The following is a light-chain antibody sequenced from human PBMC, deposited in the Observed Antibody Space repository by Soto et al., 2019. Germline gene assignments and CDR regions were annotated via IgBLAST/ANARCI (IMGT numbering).Light chain of an antibody. CDR2: GNN. CDR3: QSFDSSLSVV. V-gene: IGLV1-40*01. J-gene: IGLJ2*01. CDR1: SSNIGAGYD. Sequence: QSVLTQPPSVSGAPGQRVTISCTGSSSNIGAGYDVHWYQHLPGTAPKPLIYGNNNRPSGVPDRFSGSKSGTSASLAITGLQAEDETHYYCQSFDSSLSVVFGGGTKLTVL.